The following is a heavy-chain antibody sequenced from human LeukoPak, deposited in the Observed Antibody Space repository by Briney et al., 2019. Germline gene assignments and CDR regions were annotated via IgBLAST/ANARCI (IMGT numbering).Heavy chain of an antibody. D-gene: IGHD2-15*01. CDR3: ARDKGYCSGGSCFGDAFDI. CDR1: GYTFTSYD. J-gene: IGHJ3*02. CDR2: MNPNSGNT. Sequence: ASVKVSCKASGYTFTSYDINWVRQATGQGLEWMGWMNPNSGNTGYAQKFQGRVTMTRNTSISTAYMELSSLRSEDTAVYYCARDKGYCSGGSCFGDAFDIWGQGTMATVSS. V-gene: IGHV1-8*02.